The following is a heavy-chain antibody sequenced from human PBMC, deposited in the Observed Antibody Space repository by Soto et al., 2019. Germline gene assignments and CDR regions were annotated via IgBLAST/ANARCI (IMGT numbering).Heavy chain of an antibody. J-gene: IGHJ4*02. V-gene: IGHV3-23*01. CDR1: GFTFTSYA. CDR3: AEDSSGYYY. Sequence: GGSLRLSCEASGFTFTSYAMTWVRQAPGKGLEWVSGISVGSGGTYYAESVKGRFTISRDNSKNTVYLQMHSLRSEDTAVYYCAEDSSGYYYWGQGTQVTVSS. CDR2: ISVGSGGT. D-gene: IGHD3-22*01.